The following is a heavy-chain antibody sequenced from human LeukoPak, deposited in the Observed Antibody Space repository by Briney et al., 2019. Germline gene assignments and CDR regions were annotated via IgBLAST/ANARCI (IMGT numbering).Heavy chain of an antibody. CDR3: ASPGDDSGGYFFS. J-gene: IGHJ5*02. CDR1: GYTFTSYD. V-gene: IGHV1-8*01. D-gene: IGHD3-22*01. CDR2: MNPNSGNT. Sequence: ASVKVSCKASGYTFTSYDINWVRQATGQGLEWMGWMNPNSGNTGYAQKFQGRVTMTRNTSISTAYMELSSLRSEDTAVYYCASPGDDSGGYFFSWGQGTLVTVSS.